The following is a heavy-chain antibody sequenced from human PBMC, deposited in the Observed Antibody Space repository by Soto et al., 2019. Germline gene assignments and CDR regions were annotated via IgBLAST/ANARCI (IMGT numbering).Heavy chain of an antibody. CDR3: ASYLTLLYGSGSYYPSHDAFDI. CDR1: GYTFTSYG. D-gene: IGHD3-10*01. CDR2: ISAYNGNT. J-gene: IGHJ3*02. Sequence: ASVKVSCKASGYTFTSYGISWVRQAPGQGLEWMGWISAYNGNTNYAQKLQGRVTMTTDTSTSTAYMELRSLRSDDTAVYYCASYLTLLYGSGSYYPSHDAFDIWGQGTMVTVSS. V-gene: IGHV1-18*01.